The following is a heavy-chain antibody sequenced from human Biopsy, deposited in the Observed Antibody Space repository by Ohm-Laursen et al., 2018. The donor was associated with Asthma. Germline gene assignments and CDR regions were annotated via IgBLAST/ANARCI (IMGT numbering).Heavy chain of an antibody. J-gene: IGHJ4*02. CDR1: GGSFSSNY. V-gene: IGHV4-39*01. Sequence: TLSLTCAVYGGSFSSNYWSWIRQPPGKGMEWIGSMYHSGSPYYHPSLKSRATISVDTSKNQLSLKMSSVTAADTAVYFCVRHQYSSSWSTFDYWGQGALVTVSS. CDR3: VRHQYSSSWSTFDY. CDR2: MYHSGSP. D-gene: IGHD3-22*01.